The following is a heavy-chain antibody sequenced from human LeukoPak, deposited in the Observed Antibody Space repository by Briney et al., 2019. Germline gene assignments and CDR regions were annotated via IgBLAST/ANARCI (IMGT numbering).Heavy chain of an antibody. Sequence: PGGSLRLSCAVSGFTLTNHGVSWVRQAPGKGLEWVSIITGTGGRYYGDSVKGRFILSRDNSKNTVYMQMSSLRAEDTATYYCAKDYCRDGNRPFPFLDSWGQGTLVTVSS. CDR1: GFTLTNHG. J-gene: IGHJ4*02. D-gene: IGHD2-15*01. CDR3: AKDYCRDGNRPFPFLDS. CDR2: ITGTGGR. V-gene: IGHV3-23*01.